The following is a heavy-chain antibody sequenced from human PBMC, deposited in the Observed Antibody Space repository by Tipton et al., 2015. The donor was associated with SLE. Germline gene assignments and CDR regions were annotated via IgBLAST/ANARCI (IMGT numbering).Heavy chain of an antibody. J-gene: IGHJ4*02. CDR1: GGSISSSSYY. CDR3: ARVAVRGVQFVERFDY. V-gene: IGHV4-39*07. Sequence: TLSLSCTVSGGSISSSSYYWGWIRQPPGKGLEWIGSIYYSGSTYYNPSLKSRVTISVDTSKNQFSLKLSSVTAADTAVYYCARVAVRGVQFVERFDYWGQGTLVTVSS. CDR2: IYYSGST. D-gene: IGHD3-10*01.